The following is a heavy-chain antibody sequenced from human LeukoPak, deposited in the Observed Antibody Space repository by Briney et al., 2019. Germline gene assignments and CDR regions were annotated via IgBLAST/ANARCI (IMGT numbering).Heavy chain of an antibody. CDR1: GFVFTGYY. CDR3: ARDGRGFSPYWYFDL. Sequence: ASVKLSCKASGFVFTGYYMHWVRQAPGQGLEWKGWMNPGTGTTKYSQKFQGRVIMSRDTSSTTAYMELNRLTPDDTAVYYCARDGRGFSPYWYFDLWGRGTLVTVSS. J-gene: IGHJ2*01. D-gene: IGHD5-12*01. CDR2: MNPGTGTT. V-gene: IGHV1-2*02.